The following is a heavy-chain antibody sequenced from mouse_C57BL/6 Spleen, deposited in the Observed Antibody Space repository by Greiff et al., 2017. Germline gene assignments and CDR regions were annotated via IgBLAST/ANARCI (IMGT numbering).Heavy chain of an antibody. CDR3: ARLYDGSWYFDV. CDR1: GYTFTSYW. V-gene: IGHV1-50*01. J-gene: IGHJ1*03. D-gene: IGHD2-3*01. Sequence: QVQLQQPGAELVKPGASVKLSCKASGYTFTSYWMQWVKQRPGQGLEWIGEIDPSDSYTNYNQKFKGKSTLTVDKSSSTAYMQLSSLTSEDSAVYYCARLYDGSWYFDVWGTGTTVTVSS. CDR2: IDPSDSYT.